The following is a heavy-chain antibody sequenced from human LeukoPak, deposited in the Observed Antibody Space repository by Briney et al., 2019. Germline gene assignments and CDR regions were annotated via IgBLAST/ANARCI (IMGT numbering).Heavy chain of an antibody. Sequence: SETLSLTCTVSGGSITSYYWTWIRQPPGKGLEWIGYLYYTGSTNYNPPLKSRVAMPVDTSNNQFSLKLSSVTAADTAVYYCARLVAADYFDYWGQGALVTVSS. V-gene: IGHV4-59*08. CDR1: GGSITSYY. CDR2: LYYTGST. D-gene: IGHD2-15*01. CDR3: ARLVAADYFDY. J-gene: IGHJ4*02.